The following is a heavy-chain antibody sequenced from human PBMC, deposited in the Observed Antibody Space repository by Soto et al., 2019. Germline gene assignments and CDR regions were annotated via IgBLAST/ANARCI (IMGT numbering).Heavy chain of an antibody. CDR1: GFTFSSYA. Sequence: QVQLVESGGGVVQPGRSLRLSCAASGFTFSSYAMHWVRQATGKGLEWVAVISYDGSNKYYADSVKGRFTISRDNSKNTLYLQMDNLRAEDTAVYYCASNGYSREELFDYWGQGTLVTVSS. CDR3: ASNGYSREELFDY. V-gene: IGHV3-30-3*01. J-gene: IGHJ4*02. D-gene: IGHD6-13*01. CDR2: ISYDGSNK.